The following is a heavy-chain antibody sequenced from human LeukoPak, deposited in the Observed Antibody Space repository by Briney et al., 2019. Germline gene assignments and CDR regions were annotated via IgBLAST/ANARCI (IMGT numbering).Heavy chain of an antibody. J-gene: IGHJ6*02. CDR1: GFTFDDYA. D-gene: IGHD4-23*01. Sequence: GGSLRLSCAASGFTFDDYAMHWVRQAPGKGLEWVSGITWDSANIDYADSVKGRFTISRDNAKNSLYLQMNSLRADDTAFYYCAKWRWNYGLDVWGQGTTVTVFS. CDR2: ITWDSANI. V-gene: IGHV3-9*01. CDR3: AKWRWNYGLDV.